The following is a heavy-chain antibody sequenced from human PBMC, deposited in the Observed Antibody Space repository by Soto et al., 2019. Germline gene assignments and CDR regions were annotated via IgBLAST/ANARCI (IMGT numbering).Heavy chain of an antibody. D-gene: IGHD3-10*01. J-gene: IGHJ3*01. CDR1: GGSISSYY. V-gene: IGHV4-59*01. CDR3: ARVWGGAFDF. Sequence: SLTCTVSGGSISSYYWSWIRQPPGKGLEWIGYIYYSGSTIYNPSLKSRVTISVDTSKNQFSLKLSSVTAADTAVYYCARVWGGAFDFWGQGTMVTVSS. CDR2: IYYSGST.